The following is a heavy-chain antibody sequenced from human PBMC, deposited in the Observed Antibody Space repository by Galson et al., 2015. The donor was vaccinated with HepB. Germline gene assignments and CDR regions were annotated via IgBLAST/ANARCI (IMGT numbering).Heavy chain of an antibody. J-gene: IGHJ4*02. CDR2: TRNKANSYTT. D-gene: IGHD3-22*01. CDR1: GFTFSDHY. V-gene: IGHV3-72*01. Sequence: SLRLSCAASGFTFSDHYMDWVRQAPGKGLEWVGRTRNKANSYTTEYAASVEGRFTISRDDSKSSLYLQMNSLKTEDTAVYYCAREEYYDSSGLDYWGQGTLVTVSS. CDR3: AREEYYDSSGLDY.